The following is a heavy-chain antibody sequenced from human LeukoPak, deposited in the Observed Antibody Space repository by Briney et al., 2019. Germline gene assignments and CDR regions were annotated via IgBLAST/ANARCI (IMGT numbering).Heavy chain of an antibody. V-gene: IGHV1-69*13. CDR2: IIPIFGTA. Sequence: SVKVSCKASGGTFSSYAISWVRQAPGQGLEWMGGIIPIFGTANYAQKFQGRVTITADESTSTAYMELSSLRSEDTAVYYCARGALYYDILTGYPPLYYYYMDVWGKGTTVTISS. CDR1: GGTFSSYA. J-gene: IGHJ6*03. D-gene: IGHD3-9*01. CDR3: ARGALYYDILTGYPPLYYYYMDV.